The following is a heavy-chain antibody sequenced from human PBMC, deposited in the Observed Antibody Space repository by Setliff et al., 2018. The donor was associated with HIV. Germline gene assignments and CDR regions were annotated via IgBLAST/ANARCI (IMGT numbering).Heavy chain of an antibody. D-gene: IGHD3-9*01. CDR2: IIHSGST. J-gene: IGHJ3*01. CDR3: ASATDWFHFPDAFDF. V-gene: IGHV4-34*12. CDR1: GGSFSGYF. Sequence: SETLSLTCAVYGGSFSGYFWSWIRQPPGKGLEWIGDIIHSGSTNFHPSLKSRVTISVDTSKKQFSLNLSSVTAADTAVYYCASATDWFHFPDAFDFWGQGTMVTVSS.